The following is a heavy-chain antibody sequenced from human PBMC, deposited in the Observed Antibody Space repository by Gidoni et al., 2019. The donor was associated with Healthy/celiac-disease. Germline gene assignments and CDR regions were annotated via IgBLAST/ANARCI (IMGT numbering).Heavy chain of an antibody. V-gene: IGHV4-34*01. CDR2: INHSGST. D-gene: IGHD2-15*01. Sequence: QVQLQQWGAGLLKLSETLSLTCAVYGGSFSGYYWSGIRQPPGKGLEWIGEINHSGSTNYNPSLKSRVTISVDTSKNQFSLKLSSVTAADTAVYYCARAVVVRRYSLSSSPPVSVYYYYYGMDVWGQGTTVTVSS. CDR3: ARAVVVRRYSLSSSPPVSVYYYYYGMDV. J-gene: IGHJ6*02. CDR1: GGSFSGYY.